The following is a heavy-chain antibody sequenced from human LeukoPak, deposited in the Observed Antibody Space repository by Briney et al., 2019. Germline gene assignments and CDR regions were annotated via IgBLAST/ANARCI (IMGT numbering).Heavy chain of an antibody. CDR3: AKEYGSGSYFVDY. Sequence: PGGSLRPSCAASGFAFSSHAMSWVRQAPGKGLEWVSGISGGGGSTYYADSVKGRFTISRDNSKDTLYLQMNSLRAEDTAIYYCAKEYGSGSYFVDYWGQGTLVTVSS. CDR2: ISGGGGST. CDR1: GFAFSSHA. D-gene: IGHD3-10*01. V-gene: IGHV3-23*01. J-gene: IGHJ4*02.